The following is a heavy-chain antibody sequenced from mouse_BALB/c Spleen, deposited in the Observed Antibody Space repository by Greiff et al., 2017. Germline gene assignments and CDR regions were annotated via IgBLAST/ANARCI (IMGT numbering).Heavy chain of an antibody. CDR2: ISSGGST. CDR1: GFTFSSYA. CDR3: ARVERAAWVAY. V-gene: IGHV5-6-5*01. J-gene: IGHJ3*01. Sequence: VQLKESGGGLVKPGGSLKLSCAASGFTFSSYAMSWVRQTPEKRLEWVASISSGGSTYYPDSVKGRFTISRDNARNILYLQMSSLRSEDTAMYYCARVERAAWVAYWGQGTLVTVSA. D-gene: IGHD3-3*01.